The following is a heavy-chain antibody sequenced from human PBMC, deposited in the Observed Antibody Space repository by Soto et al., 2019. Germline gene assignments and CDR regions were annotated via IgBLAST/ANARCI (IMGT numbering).Heavy chain of an antibody. CDR2: INPSGGKT. CDR3: AVWNSVVNDNFWSGPFDF. Sequence: QVQLVQSGAEVKKPGASVKVSCKASGYTFTRYHMHWVRQAPGQGLEWMGIINPSGGKTIYAQKCKGRVTMTGDTSTSTVYMELSSRRSEDTAVYYCAVWNSVVNDNFWSGPFDFWGQGTLVTVSS. V-gene: IGHV1-46*01. CDR1: GYTFTRYH. D-gene: IGHD3-3*01. J-gene: IGHJ4*02.